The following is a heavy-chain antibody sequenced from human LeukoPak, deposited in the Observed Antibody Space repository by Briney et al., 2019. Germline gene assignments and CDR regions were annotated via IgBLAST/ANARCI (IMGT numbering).Heavy chain of an antibody. CDR3: ARGQGSRYCTNGVCYWSDP. CDR2: IYSGGST. CDR1: GFSVSSNY. J-gene: IGHJ5*02. V-gene: IGHV3-53*01. Sequence: GGSLRLSCAASGFSVSSNYMNWVRQAPGKGLEWVSVIYSGGSTDYADSVKGRFTISRDNSKNTLYLQMNSLRAEDTAVYYCARGQGSRYCTNGVCYWSDPWGQGTLVTVSS. D-gene: IGHD2-8*01.